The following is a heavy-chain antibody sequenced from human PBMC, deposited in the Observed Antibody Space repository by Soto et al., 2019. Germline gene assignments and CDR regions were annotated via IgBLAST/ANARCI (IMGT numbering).Heavy chain of an antibody. V-gene: IGHV4-39*01. CDR2: IYYSGNT. CDR3: ATQEVGGTYVYTFDP. J-gene: IGHJ5*02. CDR1: GGSISSGGYY. D-gene: IGHD1-26*01. Sequence: SETLSLTCTVSGGSISSGGYYWSWIRQHPGKGLEWIGCIYYSGNTYYNPSLKSRVTISVDTSKNQFSLKLSSVTAADTAVYYCATQEVGGTYVYTFDPWGQGTLVTVSS.